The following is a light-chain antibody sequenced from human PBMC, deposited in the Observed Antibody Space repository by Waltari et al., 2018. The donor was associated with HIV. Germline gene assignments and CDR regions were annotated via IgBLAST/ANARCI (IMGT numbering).Light chain of an antibody. J-gene: IGLJ2*01. CDR3: AAWDDSLSVV. CDR2: RNN. CDR1: SSNLGRNF. Sequence: QSVLTQPPSASGTPGQRVTISCSGSSSNLGRNFVYWYQPLPETAPKLLIYRNNQRPSGVPDRFSGSKSGTSASLAISGLRSEDEADYYCAAWDDSLSVVFGGGTKLTVL. V-gene: IGLV1-47*01.